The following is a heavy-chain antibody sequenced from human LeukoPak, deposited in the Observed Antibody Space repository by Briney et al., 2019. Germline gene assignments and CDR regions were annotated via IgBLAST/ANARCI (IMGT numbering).Heavy chain of an antibody. D-gene: IGHD3-22*01. V-gene: IGHV4-31*03. CDR1: GASFNSDDQY. CDR2: IPPSGIL. CDR3: PRGLDSRKLCY. J-gene: IGHJ4*02. Sequence: SQTLSLTCTVSGASFNSDDQYWNWIRQSPGKGLEWNVSIPPSGILYNNPYLESRVSMSRDTSKNQFSLNLNSGAAADTAVYFCPRGLDSRKLCYWGQGILVTVSS.